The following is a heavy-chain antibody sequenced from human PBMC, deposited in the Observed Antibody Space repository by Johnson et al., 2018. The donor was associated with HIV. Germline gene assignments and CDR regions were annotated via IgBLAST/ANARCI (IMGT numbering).Heavy chain of an antibody. D-gene: IGHD4-23*01. V-gene: IGHV3-30*04. CDR2: ISYDGSNK. CDR1: GFTFSSYA. Sequence: QVQLVESGGGVVQPGRSLRLSCAASGFTFSSYAMHWVRQAPGKGLEWVAVISYDGSNKYYADSVKGRFTISRDNSKNTLYLQLNSLRAEDTAVYYCARDGPPYYGGNSGGAFDFGCQGTMVTVSS. CDR3: ARDGPPYYGGNSGGAFDF. J-gene: IGHJ3*01.